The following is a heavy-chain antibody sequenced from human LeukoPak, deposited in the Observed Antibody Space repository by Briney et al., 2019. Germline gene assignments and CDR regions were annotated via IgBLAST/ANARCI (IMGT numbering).Heavy chain of an antibody. Sequence: SQTLSLTCTVSGGSISSGGYYWRWIRQHPGKGLQWIGYIYYSGSTYYNPSLKSRVTISVDTSKNQFSLKLSSVTAADTAVYYCARVNLQNNWFDPWGQGTLVTVSS. J-gene: IGHJ5*02. CDR2: IYYSGST. CDR1: GGSISSGGYY. CDR3: ARVNLQNNWFDP. D-gene: IGHD1-1*01. V-gene: IGHV4-31*03.